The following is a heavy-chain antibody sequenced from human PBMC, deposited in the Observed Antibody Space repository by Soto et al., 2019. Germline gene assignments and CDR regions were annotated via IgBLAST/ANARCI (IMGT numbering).Heavy chain of an antibody. Sequence: GGALRLSCAASGCTFSNYGIHWVRQAPGKGLEWVAVISFDGSNKYYADSVKGRFTISRDNSKNTLYLQMNSLRTEDTAVYYCAKDVGGGGVYNYYGLDVWGQGTTVTVSS. D-gene: IGHD3-16*01. V-gene: IGHV3-30*18. CDR3: AKDVGGGGVYNYYGLDV. CDR2: ISFDGSNK. CDR1: GCTFSNYG. J-gene: IGHJ6*02.